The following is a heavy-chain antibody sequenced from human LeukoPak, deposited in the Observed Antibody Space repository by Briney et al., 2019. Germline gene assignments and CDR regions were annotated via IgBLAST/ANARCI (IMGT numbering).Heavy chain of an antibody. D-gene: IGHD6-6*01. V-gene: IGHV1-69*01. CDR1: GGTFSSYA. Sequence: ASVKVSCKASGGTFSSYAISWVRQAPGQGLEWMGGIIPIFGTANYAQKFQGRVTVTADESTSTAYMELSSLRSEDTAVYYCARDEVGPTKQLVRNYYYGMDVWGQGTTVTVSS. CDR2: IIPIFGTA. CDR3: ARDEVGPTKQLVRNYYYGMDV. J-gene: IGHJ6*02.